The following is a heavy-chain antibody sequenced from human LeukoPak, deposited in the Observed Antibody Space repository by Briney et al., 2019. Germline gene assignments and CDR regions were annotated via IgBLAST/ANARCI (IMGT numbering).Heavy chain of an antibody. V-gene: IGHV3-21*01. CDR2: ISSSSSYI. Sequence: PGGSLRLSCAASGFTFSSYSMNWVRQAPGKGLEWVSSISSSSSYIYYADSVKGRFTISRDNAKNSLYLQMNSLRAEDTAVYYCARDIRGAPYYFDYWGQGTLVTVSS. CDR3: ARDIRGAPYYFDY. J-gene: IGHJ4*02. D-gene: IGHD2-2*02. CDR1: GFTFSSYS.